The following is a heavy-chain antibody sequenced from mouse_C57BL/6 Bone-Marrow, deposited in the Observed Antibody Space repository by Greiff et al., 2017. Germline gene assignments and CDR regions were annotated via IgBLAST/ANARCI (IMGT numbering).Heavy chain of an antibody. CDR1: GYTFTSYW. CDR3: ARGRSFGY. CDR2: IHPNSGST. D-gene: IGHD1-1*01. J-gene: IGHJ2*01. Sequence: VKLQQPGAELVKPGASVKLSCKASGYTFTSYWMHWVKQRPGQGLEWIGMIHPNSGSTNYNEKFKSKATMTVDKSSSTAYMQLSSLTSEDAAVYYCARGRSFGYWGQGTTLTVSS. V-gene: IGHV1-64*01.